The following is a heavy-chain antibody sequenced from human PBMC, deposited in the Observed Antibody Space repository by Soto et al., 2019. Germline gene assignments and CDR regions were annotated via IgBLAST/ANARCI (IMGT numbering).Heavy chain of an antibody. D-gene: IGHD6-19*01. CDR3: AREQTQWLVPGSYYYYYYMDV. V-gene: IGHV1-18*01. J-gene: IGHJ6*03. Sequence: GASVKVSCKASGYTFTSYGISWVRQAPGQGLEWMGWISAYNGNTNYAQKLQGRVTMTTDTSTSTAYMELRSLRSDDTAVYYCAREQTQWLVPGSYYYYYYMDVWGKGTTVTVSS. CDR2: ISAYNGNT. CDR1: GYTFTSYG.